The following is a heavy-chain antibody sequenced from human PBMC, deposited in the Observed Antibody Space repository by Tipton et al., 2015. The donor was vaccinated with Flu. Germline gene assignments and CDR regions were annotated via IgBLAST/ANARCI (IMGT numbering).Heavy chain of an antibody. J-gene: IGHJ4*02. D-gene: IGHD1-26*01. V-gene: IGHV4-59*01. CDR3: ARGGRGHDY. CDR1: DGSLSRNY. Sequence: TLSLTCTVSDGSLSRNYWSWIRQSPGKGLEWIGYIYHSGNTDYSPSLKSRLTIAVDTSKNQFSLRLTSITATDTAVYFCARGGRGHDYWGPGTLVTVSS. CDR2: IYHSGNT.